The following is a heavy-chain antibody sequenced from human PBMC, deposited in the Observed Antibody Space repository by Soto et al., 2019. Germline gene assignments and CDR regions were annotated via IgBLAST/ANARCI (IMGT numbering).Heavy chain of an antibody. CDR2: ISGSGGST. Sequence: EVQLLESGGGLVQPGGSPRLSCAASGFTFSSYAMSWVRQAPGKGLEWVSAISGSGGSTYYADSVKGRFTISRDNSKNTLYLQMNSLRAEDTAVYYCAKALPYYYDSSGYLDYWGQGNLVTVSS. V-gene: IGHV3-23*01. J-gene: IGHJ4*02. CDR3: AKALPYYYDSSGYLDY. D-gene: IGHD3-22*01. CDR1: GFTFSSYA.